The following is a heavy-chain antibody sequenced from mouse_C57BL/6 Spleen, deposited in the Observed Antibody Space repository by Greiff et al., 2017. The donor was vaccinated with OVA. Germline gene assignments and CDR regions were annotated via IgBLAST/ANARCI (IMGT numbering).Heavy chain of an antibody. Sequence: VQLMESGAELVRPGTSVKVSCKASGYAFTNYLIEWVKQRPGQGLEWIGVINPGGGGTNYNEKFKGKATLTADKSSSTAYMQLSSLTSEDSAVYYCARCEGVVTTDYFDYWGQGTTLTVSS. CDR2: INPGGGGT. D-gene: IGHD2-5*01. V-gene: IGHV1-54*01. CDR1: GYAFTNYL. J-gene: IGHJ2*01. CDR3: ARCEGVVTTDYFDY.